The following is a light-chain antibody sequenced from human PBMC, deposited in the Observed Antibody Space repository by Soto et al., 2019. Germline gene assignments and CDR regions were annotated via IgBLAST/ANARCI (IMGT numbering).Light chain of an antibody. CDR3: SSYTSSSTLVV. V-gene: IGLV2-14*01. CDR2: DVS. J-gene: IGLJ2*01. CDR1: SSDVGGYNY. Sequence: QSALTQPASVSGSPGQSITISCTGTSSDVGGYNYASWYQQHPGKAPKLMIYDVSNRPPGVSNRFSGSKSGNTASLTISGLQAEDEADYYCSSYTSSSTLVVFGGGTQLTVL.